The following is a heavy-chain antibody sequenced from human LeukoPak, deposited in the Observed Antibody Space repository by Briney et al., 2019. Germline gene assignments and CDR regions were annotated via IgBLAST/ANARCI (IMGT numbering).Heavy chain of an antibody. CDR2: INPRGST. V-gene: IGHV4-34*01. D-gene: IGHD2-15*01. Sequence: SESLSLTCAVYGGSLSDHYWSWFRQPPGKGLEWIGEINPRGSTIYNPSLKSRVTISVDTSKNQFSLNLSSVTAADTAVYYCAREPGYCSGGSCYGGWFDPWGQGTLVTVSS. J-gene: IGHJ5*02. CDR1: GGSLSDHY. CDR3: AREPGYCSGGSCYGGWFDP.